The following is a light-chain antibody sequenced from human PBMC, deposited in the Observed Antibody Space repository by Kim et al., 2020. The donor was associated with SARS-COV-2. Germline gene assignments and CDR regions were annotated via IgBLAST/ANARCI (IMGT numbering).Light chain of an antibody. CDR3: PSYVGGRLV. J-gene: IGLJ3*02. Sequence: GKTVTLSCTRSGGNIAVNYVHWYQQRPGSAPITVIYEDNQRPSRIPERFSGSIDSSSNSASLTISGPKTEDDADYYWPSYVGGRLVFGGGTQLTVL. V-gene: IGLV6-57*03. CDR1: GGNIAVNY. CDR2: EDN.